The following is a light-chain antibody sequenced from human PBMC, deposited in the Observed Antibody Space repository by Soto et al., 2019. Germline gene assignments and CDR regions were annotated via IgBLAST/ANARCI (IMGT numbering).Light chain of an antibody. CDR3: QQYSDWPPWT. V-gene: IGKV3D-15*01. J-gene: IGKJ1*01. Sequence: ETVMTQSPVTLSVFPGERATLSCRASQSVSSKVAWYQQKRGQAPRLLIYGASTRASGIPARFSGSGSGTEFTLTISSLQSEDSAVYYCQQYSDWPPWTFGQGTKVEIK. CDR1: QSVSSK. CDR2: GAS.